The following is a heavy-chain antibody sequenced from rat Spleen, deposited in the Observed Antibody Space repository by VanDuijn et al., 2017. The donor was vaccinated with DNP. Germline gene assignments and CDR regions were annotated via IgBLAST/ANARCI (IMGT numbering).Heavy chain of an antibody. V-gene: IGHV5S23*01. Sequence: EVQLVESGGGLVQPGNSLKLSCAASGFTFNNYAMHWIRQAPTKGLEWVASISPGGGYTYYRDSVRGRFTISRDYARSTLYLQVDSLRSEDSATYYCTRHRPYNNFFDFWGQGVMVTVSS. CDR2: ISPGGGYT. J-gene: IGHJ2*01. CDR1: GFTFNNYA. D-gene: IGHD1-10*01. CDR3: TRHRPYNNFFDF.